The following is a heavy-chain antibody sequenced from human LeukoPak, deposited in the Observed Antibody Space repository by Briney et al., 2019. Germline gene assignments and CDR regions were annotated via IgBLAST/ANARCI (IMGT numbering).Heavy chain of an antibody. CDR2: IKQDGSEK. CDR1: GFTFSGYW. CDR3: ARALDYYYMDV. V-gene: IGHV3-7*04. Sequence: GGSLRLSCAASGFTFSGYWMSWVRQAPGKGLEWVANIKQDGSEKYYVDSVKGRFTISRDNAKNSLYLQMNSLRAEDTAVYYCARALDYYYMDVWGKGTTVTVSS. D-gene: IGHD1-1*01. J-gene: IGHJ6*03.